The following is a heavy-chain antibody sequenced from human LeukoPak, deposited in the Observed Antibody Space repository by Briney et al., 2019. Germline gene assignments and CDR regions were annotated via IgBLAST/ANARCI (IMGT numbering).Heavy chain of an antibody. CDR2: IKQDGSEK. CDR1: GFTFSSYS. D-gene: IGHD5-18*01. Sequence: PGGSLRLSCAASGFTFSSYSMNWVRQAPGKGLEWVANIKQDGSEKYYVDSVKGRFTISRDNAKNSLYLQMNSLRAEDTAVYYCARVGRIQLWLRDAFDIWGQGTMVTVSS. CDR3: ARVGRIQLWLRDAFDI. V-gene: IGHV3-7*01. J-gene: IGHJ3*02.